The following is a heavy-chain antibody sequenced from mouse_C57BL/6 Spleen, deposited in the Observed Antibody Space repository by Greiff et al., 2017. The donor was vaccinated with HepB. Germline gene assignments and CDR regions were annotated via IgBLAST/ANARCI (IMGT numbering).Heavy chain of an antibody. V-gene: IGHV1-64*01. J-gene: IGHJ2*01. CDR1: GYTFTSYW. CDR3: ARAIYDGYYDY. D-gene: IGHD2-3*01. Sequence: QVQLQQPGAELVKLGASVKLSCKASGYTFTSYWMHWVKQRPGQGLEWIGMIHPNSGSTNYNEKFKSKATLTVDKSSSTAYMQLSSLTSEDSAVYYCARAIYDGYYDYWGQGTTLTVSS. CDR2: IHPNSGST.